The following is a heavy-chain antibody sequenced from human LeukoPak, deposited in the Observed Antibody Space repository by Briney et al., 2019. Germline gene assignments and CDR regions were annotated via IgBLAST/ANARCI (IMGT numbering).Heavy chain of an antibody. CDR1: GGSISSGGYY. Sequence: PSETLSLTCTVSGGSISSGGYYWSWIRQHPGKGLEWIGCIYYSGSTYYNPSLKSRVTISVDTSKNQFSLKLSSVTAADTAVYYCARDRDGDYGSAFDIWGKGKMVTVSS. CDR2: IYYSGST. V-gene: IGHV4-31*03. D-gene: IGHD4-17*01. J-gene: IGHJ3*02. CDR3: ARDRDGDYGSAFDI.